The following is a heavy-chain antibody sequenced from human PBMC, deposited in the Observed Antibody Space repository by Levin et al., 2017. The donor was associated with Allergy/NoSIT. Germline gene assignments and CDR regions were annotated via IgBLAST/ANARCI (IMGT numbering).Heavy chain of an antibody. CDR3: AKDLSSGGFEGDY. V-gene: IGHV3-23*01. CDR2: ISGSGGST. D-gene: IGHD6-19*01. J-gene: IGHJ4*02. CDR1: GFTFSSYA. Sequence: LAGGSLRLSCAASGFTFSSYAMSWVRQAPGKGLEWVSAISGSGGSTYYADSVKGRFTISRDNSKNTLYLQMNSLRAEDTAVYYCAKDLSSGGFEGDYWGQGTLVTVSS.